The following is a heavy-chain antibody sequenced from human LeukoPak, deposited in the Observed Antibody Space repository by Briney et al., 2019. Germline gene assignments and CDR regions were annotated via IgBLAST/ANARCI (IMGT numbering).Heavy chain of an antibody. CDR3: AKPSIPARPFLTYLYYYLDV. V-gene: IGHV3-23*01. CDR1: EFTFSRFA. CDR2: VSGTGDKT. D-gene: IGHD6-6*01. J-gene: IGHJ6*03. Sequence: PGGSLRLSCVASEFTFSRFAMSWVRQAPGRGLEWISSVSGTGDKTHYTDSVKGRFTISRDNSKNTLHLHMSALRAADTAVYYCAKPSIPARPFLTYLYYYLDVWGEGTTVIVSS.